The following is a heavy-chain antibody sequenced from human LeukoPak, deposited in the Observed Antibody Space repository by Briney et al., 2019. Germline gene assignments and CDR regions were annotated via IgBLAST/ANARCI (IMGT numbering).Heavy chain of an antibody. Sequence: PSGTLSLTCAVYGGSFSGYYWSWIRQPPGKGLEWIGEINHSGSTNYNPSLKSRVTISVDTSKNQFSLKLSSVTAADTAVYYCARVMAASKGLDYWGQGTLVTVSS. CDR3: ARVMAASKGLDY. D-gene: IGHD2-2*01. CDR1: GGSFSGYY. CDR2: INHSGST. J-gene: IGHJ4*02. V-gene: IGHV4-34*01.